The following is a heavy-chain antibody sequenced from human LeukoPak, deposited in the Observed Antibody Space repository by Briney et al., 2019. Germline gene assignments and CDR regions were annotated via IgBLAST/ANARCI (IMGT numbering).Heavy chain of an antibody. D-gene: IGHD3-16*01. CDR1: GFTFSSYW. CDR3: ARELRTFDS. J-gene: IGHJ4*02. Sequence: GGSLRLSCAASGFTFSSYWMTWVRQAPGKGLEWVANIKHNGDELNYVDSVEDRFTISRDNAKNSLYLHMTTLRAEDTAVYYCARELRTFDSWGQGTLVTVSS. V-gene: IGHV3-7*01. CDR2: IKHNGDEL.